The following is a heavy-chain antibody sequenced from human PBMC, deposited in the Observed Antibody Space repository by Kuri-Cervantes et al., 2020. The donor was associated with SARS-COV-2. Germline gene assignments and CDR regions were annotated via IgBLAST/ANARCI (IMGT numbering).Heavy chain of an antibody. CDR1: GGSISSHY. Sequence: SETLSLTCTVSGGSISSHYWSWIRQPPGKGLEWIGYIYYSGSTNYNPSLKSRVTISVDTSKNQFSLKLSSVTAADTAVYYCARDLYGFGEKRSYYFDYWGQGTLVTVSS. CDR2: IYYSGST. V-gene: IGHV4-59*11. D-gene: IGHD3-10*01. J-gene: IGHJ4*02. CDR3: ARDLYGFGEKRSYYFDY.